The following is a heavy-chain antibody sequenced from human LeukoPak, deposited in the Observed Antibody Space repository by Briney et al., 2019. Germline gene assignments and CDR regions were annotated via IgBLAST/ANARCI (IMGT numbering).Heavy chain of an antibody. J-gene: IGHJ6*02. D-gene: IGHD6-13*01. CDR1: GGTFSSYA. CDR2: IIPIFGTA. Sequence: SVNVSCKASGGTFSSYAISWVRQAPGQGLEWMGGIIPIFGTANYAQKFQGRVTITADESTSTAYMELSSLRSEDTAVYYCARDPHGAAAGTYYYYYGMDVWGQGTTVTVSS. V-gene: IGHV1-69*13. CDR3: ARDPHGAAAGTYYYYYGMDV.